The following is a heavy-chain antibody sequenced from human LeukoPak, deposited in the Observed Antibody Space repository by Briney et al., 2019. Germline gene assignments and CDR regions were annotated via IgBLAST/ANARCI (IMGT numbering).Heavy chain of an antibody. CDR1: GGSISSYY. D-gene: IGHD5-12*01. V-gene: IGHV4-4*07. CDR3: ARESAYDSSLDY. J-gene: IGHJ4*02. CDR2: IYSSGTT. Sequence: SETLSLTCTVSGGSISSYYWNWIRQPAGKGLEWIGHIYSSGTTNYSPSLKSRVTISVDKSKNHFSLKLSSVTAADTDVYYCARESAYDSSLDYWGQGTLVTVSS.